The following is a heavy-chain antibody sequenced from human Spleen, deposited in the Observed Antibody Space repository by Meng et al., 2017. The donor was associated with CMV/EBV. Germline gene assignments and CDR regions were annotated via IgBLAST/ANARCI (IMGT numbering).Heavy chain of an antibody. CDR1: GYPFRNNA. D-gene: IGHD1-20*01. V-gene: IGHV1-18*01. Sequence: ASVKVSCKTSGYPFRNNALTWVRQAPGQGLEWMGWISTYNYNTNYAQTFQGRITMTADTSTSTAYMELRSLRSDDTAVYYCARVRPLTGTVYYYYGMDVWGQGTTVTVSS. J-gene: IGHJ6*02. CDR3: ARVRPLTGTVYYYYGMDV. CDR2: ISTYNYNT.